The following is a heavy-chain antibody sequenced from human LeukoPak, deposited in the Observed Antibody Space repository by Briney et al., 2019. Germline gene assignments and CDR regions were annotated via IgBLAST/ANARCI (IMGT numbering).Heavy chain of an antibody. Sequence: GASVKVSCKASGYTFTSYDINWVRQATGQGLEWMGWMNPNSGNTGYAQKFQGRVTMTRNTSTSTAYMELSSLRSEDTAVYYCVLGATIKYFDYWGQGTLVTVSS. CDR2: MNPNSGNT. CDR1: GYTFTSYD. J-gene: IGHJ4*02. V-gene: IGHV1-8*01. D-gene: IGHD5-24*01. CDR3: VLGATIKYFDY.